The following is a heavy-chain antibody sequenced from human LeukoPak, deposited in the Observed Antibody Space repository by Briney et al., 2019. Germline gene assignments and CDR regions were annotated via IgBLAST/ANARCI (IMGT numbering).Heavy chain of an antibody. J-gene: IGHJ6*02. CDR2: TYYRSKWYN. CDR3: ARLMVYASGSYYYGMDV. CDR1: GDSVSSNSAA. V-gene: IGHV6-1*01. D-gene: IGHD2-8*01. Sequence: SQTLSLTCAISGDSVSSNSAAWNWIRQSPSRGLEWLGRTYYRSKWYNDYAVSVKSRRAINPNKSNNQFSLQLISVTPEDTAVYYCARLMVYASGSYYYGMDVWGQGTAVTVSS.